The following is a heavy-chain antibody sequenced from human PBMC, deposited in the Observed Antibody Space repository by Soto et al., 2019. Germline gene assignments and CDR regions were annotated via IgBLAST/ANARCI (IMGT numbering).Heavy chain of an antibody. J-gene: IGHJ4*02. V-gene: IGHV4-30-2*01. CDR3: ARDGDYGDFPY. CDR1: GGSISSGTYS. Sequence: QLQLQESGSGLVKPSQTLSLTCAVSGGSISSGTYSWSWIRQPPGKGLEWIGYIYPDGTTFYNPSLKSRVTISLDRSKNQFSLRLNSVTAADTAVYYCARDGDYGDFPYWGQGTLVTVSS. D-gene: IGHD4-17*01. CDR2: IYPDGTT.